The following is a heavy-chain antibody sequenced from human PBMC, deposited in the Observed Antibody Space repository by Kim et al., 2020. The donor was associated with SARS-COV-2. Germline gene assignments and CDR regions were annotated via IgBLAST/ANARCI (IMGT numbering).Heavy chain of an antibody. Sequence: TYAQKCQGRVTMTRDTSTSTVYMELSSLRSEDTAVYYCASTSGSYGWFDPWGQGTLVTVSS. D-gene: IGHD3-10*01. J-gene: IGHJ5*02. CDR3: ASTSGSYGWFDP. V-gene: IGHV1-46*01.